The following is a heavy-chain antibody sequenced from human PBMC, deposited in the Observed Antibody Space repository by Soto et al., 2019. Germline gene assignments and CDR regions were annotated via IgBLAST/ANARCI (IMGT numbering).Heavy chain of an antibody. CDR3: ARSSGGNFGIIIEGTNWFAP. V-gene: IGHV1-46*01. CDR2: INPHGGST. Sequence: SVKGSCKAPRDTFTSYYINWGRQAPVQGLEWMRVINPHGGSTAYAQKFKGRVTLTRDTSASTVYMEVSSLTSEDTAIYYCARSSGGNFGIIIEGTNWFAPWGQGTMVTVS. CDR1: RDTFTSYY. D-gene: IGHD1-26*01. J-gene: IGHJ5*02.